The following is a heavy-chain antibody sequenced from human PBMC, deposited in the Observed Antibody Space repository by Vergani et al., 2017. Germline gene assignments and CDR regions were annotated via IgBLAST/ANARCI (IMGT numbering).Heavy chain of an antibody. J-gene: IGHJ3*02. CDR2: IDPSDSYT. V-gene: IGHV5-10-1*03. CDR3: AGLPYYDILAGYPYDAFNI. CDR1: GYSFTSYW. Sequence: EVQLVQSGAEVKKPGESLRLSCKGSGYSFTSYWISWVRQMPGKGLEWMGRIDPSDSYTHYSPSFQGHVTISADKSISTAYLQWSSLKASATAMYYCAGLPYYDILAGYPYDAFNIWGQGTMVTVSA. D-gene: IGHD3-9*01.